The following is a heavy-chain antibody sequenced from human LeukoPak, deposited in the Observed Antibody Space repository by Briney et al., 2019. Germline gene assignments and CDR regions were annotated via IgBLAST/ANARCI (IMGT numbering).Heavy chain of an antibody. Sequence: GGSLRLSCAASGFTFSNAWISWVRQAPGKGLEWVGRIKSKTDGGTTDYAAPVKGRFTISRDDSKNTLYLQMNSLKTEDTAVYYCTTDLISSGWDPSSFDIWGQGTMVTVSS. CDR2: IKSKTDGGTT. D-gene: IGHD6-19*01. V-gene: IGHV3-15*01. J-gene: IGHJ3*02. CDR1: GFTFSNAW. CDR3: TTDLISSGWDPSSFDI.